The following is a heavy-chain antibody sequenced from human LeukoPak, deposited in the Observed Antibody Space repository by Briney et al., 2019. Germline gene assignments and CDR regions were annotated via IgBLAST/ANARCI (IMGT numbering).Heavy chain of an antibody. CDR1: GYTFTSYY. CDR2: IIPIFDTA. D-gene: IGHD3-9*01. Sequence: ASVKVSCKASGYTFTSYYMHWVRQAPGQGLEWMGGIIPIFDTADNAQKFQGRLTITADESASTAYMELSSLRAEDTAVYYCARDLLGSATSYSSGAWDYWGQGTLVTVSS. CDR3: ARDLLGSATSYSSGAWDY. J-gene: IGHJ4*02. V-gene: IGHV1-69*13.